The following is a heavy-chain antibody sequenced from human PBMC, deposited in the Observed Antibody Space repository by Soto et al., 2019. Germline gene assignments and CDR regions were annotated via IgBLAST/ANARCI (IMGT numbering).Heavy chain of an antibody. CDR1: GRTFTSYA. J-gene: IGHJ4*02. Sequence: QVHLVESGGGVVQAGRSLRLSCTSSGRTFTSYAIHWVRQAPGKGLEWVSLISEDGGNKYFAESVRARYLISRDNSKNTVYLPMNSLRPEDTAVYFCARRLTITVAARGYWGQGTLVTVSS. CDR3: ARRLTITVAARGY. D-gene: IGHD6-19*01. CDR2: ISEDGGNK. V-gene: IGHV3-30-3*01.